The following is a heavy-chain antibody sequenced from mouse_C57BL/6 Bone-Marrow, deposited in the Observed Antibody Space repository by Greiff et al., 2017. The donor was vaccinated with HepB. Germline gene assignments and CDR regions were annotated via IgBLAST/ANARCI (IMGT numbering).Heavy chain of an antibody. CDR1: GYAFTNYL. V-gene: IGHV1-54*01. Sequence: QVQLQQSGAELVRPGTSVKVSCKASGYAFTNYLIEWVKQRPGQGLEWIGVINPGSGGTNYNEKFKGKATLTADKSSSTAYMQLSSLTSEDSAVYFCASGGEWFAYWGQGTLVTVSA. CDR2: INPGSGGT. CDR3: ASGGEWFAY. J-gene: IGHJ3*01.